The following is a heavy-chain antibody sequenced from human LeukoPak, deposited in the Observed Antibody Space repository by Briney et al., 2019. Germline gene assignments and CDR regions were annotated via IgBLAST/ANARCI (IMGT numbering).Heavy chain of an antibody. D-gene: IGHD3-22*01. Sequence: GGSLRLSCAASGFTFSSYGMHWVRQAPGKGLEWVAVISYDGSNKYYADSVKGRFTISRDNSKNTLYLQMNSLRAEDTAVYYCAKVAKFPNYYDSSGQRNAFDIWGQGTMVTVSS. CDR3: AKVAKFPNYYDSSGQRNAFDI. V-gene: IGHV3-30*18. CDR1: GFTFSSYG. J-gene: IGHJ3*02. CDR2: ISYDGSNK.